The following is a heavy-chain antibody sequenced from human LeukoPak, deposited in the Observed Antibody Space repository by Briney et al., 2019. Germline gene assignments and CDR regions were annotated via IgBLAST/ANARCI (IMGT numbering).Heavy chain of an antibody. D-gene: IGHD6-13*01. CDR3: ARLIYLYSNRRDFDY. J-gene: IGHJ4*02. V-gene: IGHV1-18*01. Sequence: ASVKVSCKASVYTFTSYGISWVRQAPGQGLEWMGWISAYNGNTNYAQKLQGRVTMSTDTSTSTAYMELRSLRSDDTAVYYCARLIYLYSNRRDFDYWGQGTLVTVSS. CDR1: VYTFTSYG. CDR2: ISAYNGNT.